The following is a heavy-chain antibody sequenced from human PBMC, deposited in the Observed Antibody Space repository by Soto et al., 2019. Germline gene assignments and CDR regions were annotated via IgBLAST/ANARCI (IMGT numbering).Heavy chain of an antibody. J-gene: IGHJ4*02. CDR1: GGSISSSSYY. D-gene: IGHD3-10*01. CDR3: ARLGYGTVGVRARFDY. V-gene: IGHV4-39*01. CDR2: IYYSGST. Sequence: SETLSLTCTVSGGSISSSSYYWGWIRQPPGKGLEWIGSIYYSGSTYYNPSLKSRVTISVDTSKNQFSLKLSSVTAADTAVYYCARLGYGTVGVRARFDYWGQGTLVTVSS.